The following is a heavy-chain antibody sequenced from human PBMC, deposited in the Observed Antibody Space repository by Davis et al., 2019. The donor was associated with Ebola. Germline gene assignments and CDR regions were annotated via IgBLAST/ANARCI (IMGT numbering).Heavy chain of an antibody. Sequence: HSQTLSLTCDISGDSVSSGSNGWNWIRQSPSGGLEWLGRTYYLSKWYNDYAISVTGRMTINADTSKNHFSLQLRSVTPEDTGVYYCASGWLRGRFDSWGRGTLVTVSS. D-gene: IGHD6-19*01. J-gene: IGHJ5*01. V-gene: IGHV6-1*01. CDR2: TYYLSKWYN. CDR3: ASGWLRGRFDS. CDR1: GDSVSSGSNG.